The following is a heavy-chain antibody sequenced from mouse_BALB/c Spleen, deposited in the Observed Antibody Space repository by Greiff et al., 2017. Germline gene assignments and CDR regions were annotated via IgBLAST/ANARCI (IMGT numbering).Heavy chain of an antibody. V-gene: IGHV2-6-7*01. CDR2: IWGDGST. CDR1: GFSLTGYG. CDR3: ARDRAYYGNIYAMDY. D-gene: IGHD2-10*01. J-gene: IGHJ4*01. Sequence: VQLQESGPGLVAPSQSLSITCTVSGFSLTGYGVNWVRQPPGKGLEWLGMIWGDGSTDYNSALKSRLSISKDNSKSQVFLKMNSLQTDDTARYYCARDRAYYGNIYAMDYWGQGTSVTVSS.